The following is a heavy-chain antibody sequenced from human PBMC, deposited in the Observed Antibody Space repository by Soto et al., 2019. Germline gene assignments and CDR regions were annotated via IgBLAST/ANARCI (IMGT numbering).Heavy chain of an antibody. CDR3: ARQGGGYCSGGSCWAYYYGMDV. J-gene: IGHJ6*02. Sequence: QVQLVQSGAEVKKPGSSVKVSCKASGGTFSSYAISWVRQAPGQGLEWMGGIIPIFGTANYAQKFQGRVTITADESTSTAYMELSSLRSEDTAVYYCARQGGGYCSGGSCWAYYYGMDVWGQGTTVTVSS. CDR1: GGTFSSYA. D-gene: IGHD2-15*01. CDR2: IIPIFGTA. V-gene: IGHV1-69*12.